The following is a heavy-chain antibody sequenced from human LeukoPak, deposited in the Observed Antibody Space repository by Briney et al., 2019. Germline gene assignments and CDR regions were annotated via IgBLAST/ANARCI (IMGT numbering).Heavy chain of an antibody. D-gene: IGHD1-26*01. CDR3: ARAVGATPDY. CDR1: GFTFSSYG. Sequence: GGSLRLSCAASGFTFSSYGMSWIRQAPGKGLEWVSAISGSGDNTYYPDSVKGRFTISSDNSKNTPYLQMNSLSAEDTVLYYAARAVGATPDYWGQGTLVTVSS. J-gene: IGHJ4*02. CDR2: ISGSGDNT. V-gene: IGHV3-23*01.